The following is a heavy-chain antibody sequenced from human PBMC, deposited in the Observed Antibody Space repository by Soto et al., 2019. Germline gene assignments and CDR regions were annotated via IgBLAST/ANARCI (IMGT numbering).Heavy chain of an antibody. D-gene: IGHD2-2*01. CDR1: GGTFSSYA. CDR2: IIPIFGTA. V-gene: IGHV1-69*06. Sequence: SVKVSCKASGGTFSSYAISWVRQAPGQGLEWMGGIIPIFGTANYAQKFQGRVTITADKSTSTAYMELSSLRSEDTAVYYCARVIVVGEASYYYYYYGMDVWGQGTTVTVSS. CDR3: ARVIVVGEASYYYYYYGMDV. J-gene: IGHJ6*02.